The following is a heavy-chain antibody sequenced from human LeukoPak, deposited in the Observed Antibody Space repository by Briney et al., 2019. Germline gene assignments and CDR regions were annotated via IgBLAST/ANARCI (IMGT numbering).Heavy chain of an antibody. CDR2: IKQDGSEK. V-gene: IGHV3-7*01. CDR1: GFTFSSYW. CDR3: ARLNYDFWSGYYSFDY. J-gene: IGHJ4*02. Sequence: GGSLRLSCAASGFTFSSYWMSWVRQAPGKGLEWVANIKQDGSEKYYVDSVKGRFTISRDNAKNSLYLQMNSLRAEDTAVYYCARLNYDFWSGYYSFDYWGQGTLVTVSS. D-gene: IGHD3-3*01.